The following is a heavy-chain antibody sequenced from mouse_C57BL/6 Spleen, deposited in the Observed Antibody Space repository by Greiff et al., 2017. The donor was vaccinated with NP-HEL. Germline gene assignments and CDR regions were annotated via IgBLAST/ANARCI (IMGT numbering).Heavy chain of an antibody. Sequence: EVQLVESGEGLVKPGGSLKLSCAASGFTFSSYAMSWVRQTPEKRLEWVAYISSGGDYIYYADTMKGRFTISRDNARNTLYLQMSSLKSEDTAMYYCTRDELRRGYFDVWGTGTTVTVSS. V-gene: IGHV5-9-1*02. CDR2: ISSGGDYI. CDR3: TRDELRRGYFDV. CDR1: GFTFSSYA. J-gene: IGHJ1*03. D-gene: IGHD1-1*01.